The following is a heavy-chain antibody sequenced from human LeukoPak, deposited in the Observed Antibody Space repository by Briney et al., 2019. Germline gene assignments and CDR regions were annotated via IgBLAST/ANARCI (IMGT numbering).Heavy chain of an antibody. J-gene: IGHJ4*02. CDR1: GFTFSNYS. Sequence: GGSLRLSCAASGFTFSNYSMNWVRQAPGKGLEWVSSISSSSSYIYYADSVKGRFTISRDNAKNSLYLQMNSLRAEDTAVYYCARGPAGGFDYWGQGTLVTVSS. CDR2: ISSSSSYI. CDR3: ARGPAGGFDY. V-gene: IGHV3-21*01. D-gene: IGHD3-10*01.